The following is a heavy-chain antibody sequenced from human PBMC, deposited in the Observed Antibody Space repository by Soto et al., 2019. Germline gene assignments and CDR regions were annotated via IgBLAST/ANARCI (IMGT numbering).Heavy chain of an antibody. CDR1: GGSFTSNNW. Sequence: SETLSLTCAVSGGSFTSNNWWTWVRQPPGQGLEWIGEIYRTGSTNYNPSLKSRVTISLDKSENQFSLKVTSLTAADTAVYYCASRDPGTSVDYWGQGPLVTVSS. D-gene: IGHD1-7*01. V-gene: IGHV4-4*02. CDR3: ASRDPGTSVDY. CDR2: IYRTGST. J-gene: IGHJ4*02.